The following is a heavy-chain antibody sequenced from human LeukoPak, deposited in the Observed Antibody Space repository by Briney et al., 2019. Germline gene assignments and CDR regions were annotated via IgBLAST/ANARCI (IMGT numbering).Heavy chain of an antibody. Sequence: GSLRLSCAASGFTFSNAWMSWVRQSPEKGLEWIGEIYHSGSTNYNPSLKSRVTMSVDKSKNQFSLNLNSVTAADTAIYYCGRDQNSSGCGDWGQGTLVTVSS. CDR1: GFTFSNAW. CDR3: GRDQNSSGCGD. D-gene: IGHD6-19*01. J-gene: IGHJ1*01. CDR2: IYHSGST. V-gene: IGHV4-4*02.